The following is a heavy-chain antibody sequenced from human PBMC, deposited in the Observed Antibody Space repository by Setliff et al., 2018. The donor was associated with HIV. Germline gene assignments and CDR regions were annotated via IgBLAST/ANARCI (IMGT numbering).Heavy chain of an antibody. V-gene: IGHV3-66*01. Sequence: HPGGSLRLSCAASGFTVSTNYMSWVRQAPGKGLEWVSVINGGTTTYYADSVKGRFTISRDNAKNSLYLQMNSLRAEDTAVYYCARSRAAGFDYWGQGTLVTVSS. CDR1: GFTVSTNY. CDR3: ARSRAAGFDY. J-gene: IGHJ4*02. D-gene: IGHD6-13*01. CDR2: INGGTTT.